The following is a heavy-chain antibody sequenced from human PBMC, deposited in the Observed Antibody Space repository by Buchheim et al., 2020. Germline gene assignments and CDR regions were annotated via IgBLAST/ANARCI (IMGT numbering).Heavy chain of an antibody. J-gene: IGHJ4*02. CDR2: ISISGDTI. D-gene: IGHD4-11*01. CDR3: AKDRHKSTVLTYFDY. CDR1: GFIFSDYY. V-gene: IGHV3-11*01. Sequence: QVQLVESGGGSVKPGGSLRLSCAASGFIFSDYYMSWIRQAPGKGPEWVSYISISGDTIYYADSVKGRFTISRDNAKNSLSLQINSLKVEHTAVYYCAKDRHKSTVLTYFDYWGQGTL.